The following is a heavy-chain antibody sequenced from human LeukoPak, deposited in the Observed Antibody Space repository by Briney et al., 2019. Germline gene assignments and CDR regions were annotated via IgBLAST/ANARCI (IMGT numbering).Heavy chain of an antibody. D-gene: IGHD3-22*01. CDR1: GFTFSSYS. CDR3: ARDGSSGYYSRRNWFDP. J-gene: IGHJ5*02. V-gene: IGHV3-48*02. Sequence: GGSLRLSCAASGFTFSSYSMNWVRQAPGKGLEWVSCISSSSSTIYYADSVKGRFTISRDNAKNSLYLQMNSLRDEDTAVYYCARDGSSGYYSRRNWFDPWGQGTLVTVSS. CDR2: ISSSSSTI.